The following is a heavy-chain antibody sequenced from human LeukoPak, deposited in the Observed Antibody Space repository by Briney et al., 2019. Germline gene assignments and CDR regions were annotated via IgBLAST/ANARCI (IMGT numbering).Heavy chain of an antibody. CDR2: IKQDGGEF. Sequence: GGSLRLSCTASGFPFSNYWMSWVRQAPGKGLEWVASIKQDGGEFFYVDSVKGRFTISRDNAKNSLYLQMNSLRAEDTAVYYCARDRLTGGYGMDVWGQGTTVTVSS. J-gene: IGHJ6*02. CDR1: GFPFSNYW. V-gene: IGHV3-7*01. CDR3: ARDRLTGGYGMDV. D-gene: IGHD7-27*01.